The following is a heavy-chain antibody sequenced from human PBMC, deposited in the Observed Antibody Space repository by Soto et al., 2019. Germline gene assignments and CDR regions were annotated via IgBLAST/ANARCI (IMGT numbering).Heavy chain of an antibody. V-gene: IGHV1-69*12. CDR2: IIPIFGTA. D-gene: IGHD3-3*01. Sequence: QVQLVQSGAEVKKPGSSVKVSCKASGGTFSSYAISWVRQAPGQGLEWMGGIIPIFGTANYAQKFQGRVTITADESTSXXYXELXSLRSEDTAVYYCASHYDFWSGRSGGGQFYYGMDVWGQGTTVTVSS. J-gene: IGHJ6*02. CDR1: GGTFSSYA. CDR3: ASHYDFWSGRSGGGQFYYGMDV.